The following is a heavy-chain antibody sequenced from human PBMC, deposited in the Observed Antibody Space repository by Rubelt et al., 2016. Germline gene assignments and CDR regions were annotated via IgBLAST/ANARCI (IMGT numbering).Heavy chain of an antibody. CDR2: ISYDGSNK. Sequence: ISYDGSNKYYADSVKGRFTISRDNSKNTLYLQMNSLRAEDTAVYYCAGEAFDYWGQGTLVTVSS. J-gene: IGHJ4*02. CDR3: AGEAFDY. V-gene: IGHV3-30*01.